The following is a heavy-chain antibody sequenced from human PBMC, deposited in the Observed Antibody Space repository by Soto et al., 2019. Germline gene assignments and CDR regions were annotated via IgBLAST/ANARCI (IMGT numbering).Heavy chain of an antibody. CDR3: ARAALNGASYFDL. D-gene: IGHD1-26*01. CDR2: IKSDGTII. V-gene: IGHV3-74*01. J-gene: IGHJ4*02. Sequence: GGSLRLSCAASGFTLSPYWMHWVRQAPGKGLVWVSRIKSDGTIINYADSVKGRATISRDNARNTLYLQVGSLRAEDTALYYCARAALNGASYFDLWGQGTLVTVSS. CDR1: GFTLSPYW.